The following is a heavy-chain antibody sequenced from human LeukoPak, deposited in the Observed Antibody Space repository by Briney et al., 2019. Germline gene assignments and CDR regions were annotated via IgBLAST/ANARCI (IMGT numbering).Heavy chain of an antibody. J-gene: IGHJ4*02. CDR3: AKDFLYNVVDY. CDR2: ISGSGSSP. V-gene: IGHV3-23*01. Sequence: GGSLRLSCAASGFTFSNYAMTWVRQAPGMGLEWVSSISGSGSSPYYADSVKGRFTVSRDNSRNTLHLQMNSLRAEDTAVYYCAKDFLYNVVDYWGQGTLVAVSS. D-gene: IGHD3-10*01. CDR1: GFTFSNYA.